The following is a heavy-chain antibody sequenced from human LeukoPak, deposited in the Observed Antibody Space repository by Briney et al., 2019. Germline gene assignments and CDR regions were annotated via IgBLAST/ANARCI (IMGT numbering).Heavy chain of an antibody. CDR2: IRIDNGNT. CDR1: GYTFTSYY. D-gene: IGHD4-11*01. V-gene: IGHV1-18*04. J-gene: IGHJ4*02. Sequence: ASVKVSCKASGYTFTSYYMHWVRQAPGQGLEWMGWIRIDNGNTKYAQKLQGRVTMTTDTSTSTAYMELRSLTSDDTAVYYCARDWGYSVDYWGQGTLVTVSS. CDR3: ARDWGYSVDY.